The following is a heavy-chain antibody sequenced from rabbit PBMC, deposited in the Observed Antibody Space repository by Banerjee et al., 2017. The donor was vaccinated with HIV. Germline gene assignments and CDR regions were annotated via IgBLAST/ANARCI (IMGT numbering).Heavy chain of an antibody. V-gene: IGHV1S43*01. Sequence: QEQLEESGGDLVKPEGSLTLTCTASGFSFSSGYDMCWVRQAPGKGLELIVCIYTISGSTWYASWVHGRFIITRNTSLNTVDLKMTSLTAADTATYFCARSDAAGDYGPMWGPGTLVTVS. CDR2: IYTISGST. CDR3: ARSDAAGDYGPM. D-gene: IGHD2-1*01. CDR1: GFSFSSGYD. J-gene: IGHJ4*01.